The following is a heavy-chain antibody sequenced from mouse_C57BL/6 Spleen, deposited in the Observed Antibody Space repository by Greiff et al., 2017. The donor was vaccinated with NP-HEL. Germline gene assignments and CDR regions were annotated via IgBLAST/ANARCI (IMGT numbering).Heavy chain of an antibody. CDR2: ISSGGSYT. CDR1: GFTFSSYG. V-gene: IGHV5-6*01. Sequence: EVKLMESGGDLVKPGGSLKLSCAASGFTFSSYGMSWVRQTPDKRLEWVATISSGGSYTYYPDSVKGRFTISRDNAKNTLYLDMSSLKSEDTAMYYCARQGPWDGFAYWGQGTLVTVSA. CDR3: ARQGPWDGFAY. J-gene: IGHJ3*01. D-gene: IGHD4-1*01.